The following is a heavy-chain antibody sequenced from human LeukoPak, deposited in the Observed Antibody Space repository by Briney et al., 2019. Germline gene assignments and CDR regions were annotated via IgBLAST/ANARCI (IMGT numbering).Heavy chain of an antibody. J-gene: IGHJ4*02. CDR1: GGSISSHY. Sequence: SETLSLTCTVSGGSISSHYWSWIRQPPGKGLEWIGYIYYSGSTNYSPSLKSRVTISVDTSKNQFSLKLSSVTAADTAVYYCARGSGYSGYGGPDYWGQGTLVAVSS. V-gene: IGHV4-59*11. D-gene: IGHD5-12*01. CDR2: IYYSGST. CDR3: ARGSGYSGYGGPDY.